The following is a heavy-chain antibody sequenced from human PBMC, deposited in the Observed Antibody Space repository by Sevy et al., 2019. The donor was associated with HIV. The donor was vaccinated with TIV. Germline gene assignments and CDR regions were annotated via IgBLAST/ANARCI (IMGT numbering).Heavy chain of an antibody. CDR3: AKDPVIYYDSSRWFDP. CDR2: ISGSGGST. J-gene: IGHJ5*02. D-gene: IGHD3-22*01. CDR1: GFTFSSYA. V-gene: IGHV3-23*01. Sequence: GGSLRLSCAASGFTFSSYAMSWVRQAPGKGLEWVSAISGSGGSTYYADSVKGRFTISRDNSKNTLYLQMNSLRAEDTAVYYCAKDPVIYYDSSRWFDPWGQGTLVTVSS.